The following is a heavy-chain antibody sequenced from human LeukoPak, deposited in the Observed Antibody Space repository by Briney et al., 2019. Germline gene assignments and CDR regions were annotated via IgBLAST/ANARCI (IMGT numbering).Heavy chain of an antibody. CDR2: ISAYNGNT. V-gene: IGHV1-18*01. J-gene: IGHJ4*02. CDR3: ARLPYGIVRATIVRRRPGYFDY. Sequence: GASVKLSCKASGYTFTSYGISWGRQAPGQGLGWMGWISAYNGNTNNAQKLQGRVTMTTDTSTSTAYMELRSLRSDDTAVYYCARLPYGIVRATIVRRRPGYFDYWGQGTLVTVSS. D-gene: IGHD1-26*01. CDR1: GYTFTSYG.